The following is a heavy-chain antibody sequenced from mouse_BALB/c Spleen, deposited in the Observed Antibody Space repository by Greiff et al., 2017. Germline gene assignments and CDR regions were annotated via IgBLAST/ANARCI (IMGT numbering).Heavy chain of an antibody. J-gene: IGHJ2*01. CDR3: ARDMDHFDY. V-gene: IGHV3-2*02. Sequence: ESGPGLVKPSQSLSLTCTVTGYSITSDYAWNWIRQFPGNKLEWMGYISYSGSTSYNPSLKSRISITRDTSKNQFFLQLNSVTTEDTATYYCARDMDHFDYWGQGTTLTVSS. D-gene: IGHD1-1*02. CDR2: ISYSGST. CDR1: GYSITSDYA.